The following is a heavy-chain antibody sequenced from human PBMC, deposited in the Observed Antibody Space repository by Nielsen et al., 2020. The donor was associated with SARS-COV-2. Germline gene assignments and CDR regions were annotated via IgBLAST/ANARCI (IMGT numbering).Heavy chain of an antibody. D-gene: IGHD3-3*01. CDR3: AKDRDFWSGLDDY. V-gene: IGHV3-23*01. CDR1: GVTFSNAW. CDR2: ISGSGGST. Sequence: GGSLRLSCVASGVTFSNAWMSWVRQAPGKGLEWVSAISGSGGSTYYADSVKGRFTISRDNSKNTLYLQMNSLRAEDTAVYYCAKDRDFWSGLDDYWGQGTLVTVSS. J-gene: IGHJ4*02.